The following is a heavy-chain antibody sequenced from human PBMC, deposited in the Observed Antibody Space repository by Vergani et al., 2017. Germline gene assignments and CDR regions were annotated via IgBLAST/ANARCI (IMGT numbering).Heavy chain of an antibody. V-gene: IGHV3-48*03. CDR1: GFTFSSYE. CDR3: ARNNYDFWSPPGWFDP. J-gene: IGHJ5*02. D-gene: IGHD3-3*01. CDR2: ISSSGSTI. Sequence: EVQLVESGGGLVQPGGSLRLSCAASGFTFSSYEMNWVRQAPGKGLEWVSYISSSGSTIYYADSVKGRFTISRDNAKNSLYLQMNSLRAEDTDVYYCARNNYDFWSPPGWFDPWGQGTLVTVSS.